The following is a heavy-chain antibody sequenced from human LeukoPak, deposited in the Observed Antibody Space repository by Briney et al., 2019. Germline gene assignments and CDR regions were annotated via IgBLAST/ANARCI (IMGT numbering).Heavy chain of an antibody. J-gene: IGHJ6*02. CDR3: AKDSGATMIVVVIGGMDV. CDR1: GFTFSSYA. D-gene: IGHD3-22*01. CDR2: ISGSGGST. Sequence: GGSLRLSCEASGFTFSSYAMSWVRQAPGKGLEWVSAISGSGGSTYYADSVKGRFTISRDNSKNTLYLQMNSLRAEDTAVYYCAKDSGATMIVVVIGGMDVWGQGTTVTVSS. V-gene: IGHV3-23*01.